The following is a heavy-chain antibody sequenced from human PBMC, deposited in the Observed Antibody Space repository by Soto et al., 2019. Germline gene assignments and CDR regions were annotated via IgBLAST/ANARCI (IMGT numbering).Heavy chain of an antibody. J-gene: IGHJ4*02. D-gene: IGHD3-22*01. CDR1: GGSISSSSYF. Sequence: PSETLSLTCTVSGGSISSSSYFWGWIRQPPGEGLEWIGSIHYSGSTYYNPSLRSRVTISVDTSKNQFSLKLTSVTAADTAVYYCARQRDYYDTSGDSYFDYWGQGTLVTVS. CDR2: IHYSGST. V-gene: IGHV4-39*01. CDR3: ARQRDYYDTSGDSYFDY.